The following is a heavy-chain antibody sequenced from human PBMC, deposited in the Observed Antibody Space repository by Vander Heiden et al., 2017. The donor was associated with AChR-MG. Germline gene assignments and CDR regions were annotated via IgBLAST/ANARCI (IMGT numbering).Heavy chain of an antibody. CDR3: ARDRVYTSGSLDY. V-gene: IGHV3-74*01. Sequence: EVQLVESGGDLVQLGGSLRLSCAASGFSFSNSWMHWVRRVPGKGPVWIARIKRDGSATTYAESVKGRFTVSRDNAKNTVYLQMNSLRAEDTAVYYCARDRVYTSGSLDYWGQGTLVTVSS. CDR2: IKRDGSAT. J-gene: IGHJ4*02. CDR1: GFSFSNSW. D-gene: IGHD3-10*01.